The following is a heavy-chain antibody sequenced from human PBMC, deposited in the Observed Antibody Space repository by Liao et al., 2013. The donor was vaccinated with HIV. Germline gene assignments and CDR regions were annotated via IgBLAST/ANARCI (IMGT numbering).Heavy chain of an antibody. CDR2: IYYSGST. V-gene: IGHV4-59*01. CDR1: GGSISSYY. CDR3: ASINWGSLYYFDY. J-gene: IGHJ4*02. D-gene: IGHD7-27*01. Sequence: QVQLQQWGAGLLKPSETLSLTCTVSGGSISSYYWSWIRQPPGKGLEWIGFIYYSGSTNYNPSLKSRVTISVDTSKNQFSLKLSSVTGADTAVYYCASINWGSLYYFDYWGQGTLVTVSS.